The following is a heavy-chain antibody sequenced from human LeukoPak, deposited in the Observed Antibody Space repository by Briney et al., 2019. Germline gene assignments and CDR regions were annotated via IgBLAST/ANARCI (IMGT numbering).Heavy chain of an antibody. V-gene: IGHV3-21*04. CDR1: GYTFSSFS. Sequence: PGGSLRLSCAASGYTFSSFSMIWVRQAPGEGLEWVSSTSSSSAYTFYAESGKGRFTISRDNAKNSLFLQMNSLRAEDTAMYYCAKAPDMAATAPEYWGQGILVTVSS. D-gene: IGHD5-12*01. CDR3: AKAPDMAATAPEY. CDR2: TSSSSAYT. J-gene: IGHJ4*02.